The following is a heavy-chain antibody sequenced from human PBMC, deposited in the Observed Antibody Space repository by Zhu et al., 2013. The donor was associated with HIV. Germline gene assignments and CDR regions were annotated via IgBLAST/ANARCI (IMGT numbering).Heavy chain of an antibody. CDR1: GGTFISSA. CDR2: IIPIFGAT. Sequence: QVQLVQSGAEVKEPGSSVKISCKASGGTFISSAITWVRQAPGQGLEWMGGIIPIFGATTYAQKFQGRVTITADESTTTAYMELSSLRPEDTAVFYCAGDSGSGSYSSQGHYFHYWGQGTLVTVSS. J-gene: IGHJ4*02. V-gene: IGHV1-69*01. D-gene: IGHD3-10*01. CDR3: AGDSGSGSYSSQGHYFHY.